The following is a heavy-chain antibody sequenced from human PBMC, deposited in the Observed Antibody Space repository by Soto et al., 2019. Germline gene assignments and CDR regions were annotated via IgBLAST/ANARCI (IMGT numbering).Heavy chain of an antibody. J-gene: IGHJ4*02. CDR3: AKSGFLASPLDF. Sequence: GCSLRLSCVACGFSFCISAVSGVRQATGKGLEWVSTVSGSGGFTYYADSVKGRFTNSRDNSRNTLYLEMSSLRGEDTAIYSCAKSGFLASPLDFWGQGTLVTVSS. CDR2: VSGSGGFT. V-gene: IGHV3-23*01. CDR1: GFSFCISA. D-gene: IGHD3-10*01.